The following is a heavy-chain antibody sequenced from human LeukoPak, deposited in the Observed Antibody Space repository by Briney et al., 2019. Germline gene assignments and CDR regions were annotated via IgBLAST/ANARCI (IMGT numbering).Heavy chain of an antibody. V-gene: IGHV3-23*01. CDR3: AKDAFSSGWELFDY. CDR1: GFTFSTYA. D-gene: IGHD6-19*01. J-gene: IGHJ4*02. Sequence: QPGGSLRLSCAASGFTFSTYAMSWVRQAPGKGLEWVSGISVSGDFTNYADSVRGRFTISRDNSKNTLYLQMNSLRAEDTAVYSCAKDAFSSGWELFDYWGQGTLVTVSS. CDR2: ISVSGDFT.